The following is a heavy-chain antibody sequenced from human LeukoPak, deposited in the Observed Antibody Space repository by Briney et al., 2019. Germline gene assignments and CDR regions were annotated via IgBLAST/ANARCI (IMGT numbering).Heavy chain of an antibody. CDR2: ISSSSSYI. J-gene: IGHJ4*02. Sequence: GGSLRLSCVASGFTFNTNAMSWVRQAPGKGLEWVSSISSSSSYIYYADSVKGRFTISRDNAKNSLYLQMNSLRAEDTAVYYCARDDSGSDWGQGTLVTVSS. D-gene: IGHD3-10*01. V-gene: IGHV3-21*01. CDR3: ARDDSGSD. CDR1: GFTFNTNA.